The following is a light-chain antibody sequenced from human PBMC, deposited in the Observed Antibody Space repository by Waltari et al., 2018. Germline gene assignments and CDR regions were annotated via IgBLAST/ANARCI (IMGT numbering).Light chain of an antibody. CDR2: ELS. CDR3: MQGIEYPFT. V-gene: IGKV2-40*01. J-gene: IGKJ3*01. Sequence: DIVMTQTPLSLPVTLGEPASISCRSSQSLLDSEDGNTYLDWYLQKPGQSPQLLIYELSNRASGVPDRFSDSGSDTDFTLKISRVEAEDVGVYYCMQGIEYPFTFGPGTKLDIK. CDR1: QSLLDSEDGNTY.